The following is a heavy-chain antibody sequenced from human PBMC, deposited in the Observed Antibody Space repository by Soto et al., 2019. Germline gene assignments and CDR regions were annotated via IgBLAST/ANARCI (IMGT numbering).Heavy chain of an antibody. D-gene: IGHD6-13*01. CDR1: GGSISSSSFY. CDR2: VYYSGNT. J-gene: IGHJ6*02. V-gene: IGHV4-39*01. CDR3: ARFGSSFYYYYYGMDV. Sequence: SETLSLTCSVSGGSISSSSFYWGWIRQPPGKGLEWIGSVYYSGNTYYNPSLKSRLTISVDMPKNRFSLRLSSVTAADTAVYYCARFGSSFYYYYYGMDVWGQGTTVTVSS.